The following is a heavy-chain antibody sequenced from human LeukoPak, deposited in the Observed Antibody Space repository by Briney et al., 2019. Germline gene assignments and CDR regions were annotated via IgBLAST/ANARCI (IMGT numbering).Heavy chain of an antibody. CDR1: GYTFTGYY. V-gene: IGHV1-69*13. CDR3: ARGLEVPATSYYFDY. J-gene: IGHJ4*02. CDR2: IIPIFGTA. D-gene: IGHD2-2*01. Sequence: SVKVSCKASGYTFTGYYMHWVRQAPGQGLEWMGGIIPIFGTANYAQKFQGRVTITADESTSTAYMELSSLRSEDTAVYYCARGLEVPATSYYFDYWGQGTLVTVSS.